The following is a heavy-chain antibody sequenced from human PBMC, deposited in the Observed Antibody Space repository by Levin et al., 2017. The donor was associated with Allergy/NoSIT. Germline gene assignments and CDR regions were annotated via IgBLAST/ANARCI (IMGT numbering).Heavy chain of an antibody. CDR2: ISSSGNTI. CDR1: GFTFSDYY. CDR3: ARDTGDYYYAMDV. D-gene: IGHD1-14*01. J-gene: IGHJ6*02. V-gene: IGHV3-11*01. Sequence: GGSLRLSCTASGFTFSDYYITWIRQAPGKGLEWLSYISSSGNTIYYADSVQGRFTISRDNAKNSMYLQMNSLRVEDTAVYYCARDTGDYYYAMDVWGQGTTVTVSS.